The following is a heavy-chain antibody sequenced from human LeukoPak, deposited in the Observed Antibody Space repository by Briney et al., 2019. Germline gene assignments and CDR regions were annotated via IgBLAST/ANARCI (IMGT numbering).Heavy chain of an antibody. CDR3: ASSSYSCSSS. V-gene: IGHV3-7*01. Sequence: GGSLRLSCAASGFTFTNYWMIWVRQAPGKGLEWGANINEDGSEKYYVGSVEGRFTISRDNAKNSVFLQMNSLRADDTAMYYCASSSYSCSSSWGQGTLVTVSS. J-gene: IGHJ5*02. CDR1: GFTFTNYW. CDR2: INEDGSEK. D-gene: IGHD6-6*01.